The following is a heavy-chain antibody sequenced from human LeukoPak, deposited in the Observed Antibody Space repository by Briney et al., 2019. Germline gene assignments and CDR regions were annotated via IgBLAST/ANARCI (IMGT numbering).Heavy chain of an antibody. Sequence: SETLSLTCTVSGGSISSGDYYWSWIRQPPGKGLEWIGYIYYSGSTYYNPSLKSRVTISVDTSKNQFSLKLSSVTAADTAVYYCARSQIVVVPAAMNWFDPWGQGTLVTVS. D-gene: IGHD2-2*01. CDR1: GGSISSGDYY. V-gene: IGHV4-30-4*01. J-gene: IGHJ5*02. CDR3: ARSQIVVVPAAMNWFDP. CDR2: IYYSGST.